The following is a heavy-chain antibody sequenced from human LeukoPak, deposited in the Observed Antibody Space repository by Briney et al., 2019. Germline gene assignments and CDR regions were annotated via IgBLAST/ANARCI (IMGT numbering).Heavy chain of an antibody. V-gene: IGHV3-66*01. D-gene: IGHD3-22*01. CDR2: IYAGGGT. J-gene: IGHJ4*02. CDR1: GFTVSSDY. Sequence: GGSLRLSCAASGFTVSSDYMTWVRQAPGKGLEWVSLIYAGGGTYYADSVKGRFTISRDNSKNTLYLHMNSLRAEDTAVYYCARDYYDSSGYREGKQYYFDYWGQGTLVTVSS. CDR3: ARDYYDSSGYREGKQYYFDY.